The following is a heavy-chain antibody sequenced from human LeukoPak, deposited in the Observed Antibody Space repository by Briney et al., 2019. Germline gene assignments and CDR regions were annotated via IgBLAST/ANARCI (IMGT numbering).Heavy chain of an antibody. V-gene: IGHV3-11*04. Sequence: PGGSLRLSCAASGFTFGDFYMNWIRQAPGKGLEWLSYISGRGSAIYYADSVKGRFTISRDNAKNSLYLQMNSLRAEDTAVYYCASSGSTSAIDFYYYYYMDVWGKGTTVTVSS. CDR2: ISGRGSAI. J-gene: IGHJ6*03. D-gene: IGHD2-2*01. CDR3: ASSGSTSAIDFYYYYYMDV. CDR1: GFTFGDFY.